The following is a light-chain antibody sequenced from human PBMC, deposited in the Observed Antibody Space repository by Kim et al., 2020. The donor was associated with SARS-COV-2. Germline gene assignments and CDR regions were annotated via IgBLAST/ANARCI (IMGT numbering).Light chain of an antibody. CDR2: DVS. CDR1: SSDVGGYNY. J-gene: IGLJ2*01. Sequence: QSALTQPASVSGSPGQSITISCTGTSSDVGGYNYVSWYQQHPGKAPKLMIYDVSNRPSGVSNRFSGSKSGNTASLTISGLQAEDEADYYCSSYTSSSTLVLFGSGTQLTVL. V-gene: IGLV2-14*03. CDR3: SSYTSSSTLVL.